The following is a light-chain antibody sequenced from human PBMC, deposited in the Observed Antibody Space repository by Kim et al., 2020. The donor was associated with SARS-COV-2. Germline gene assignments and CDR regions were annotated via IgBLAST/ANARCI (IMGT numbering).Light chain of an antibody. CDR2: GNS. V-gene: IGLV1-40*01. CDR3: QSYDSSLSGVV. Sequence: RVTISCTGSSSNIGAGYDVHWYQQRPGTAPKLLIYGNSNRPSGVPDRFSGSKSGTSASLAITGLQAEDEADYYCQSYDSSLSGVVFGGGTKLTVL. CDR1: SSNIGAGYD. J-gene: IGLJ2*01.